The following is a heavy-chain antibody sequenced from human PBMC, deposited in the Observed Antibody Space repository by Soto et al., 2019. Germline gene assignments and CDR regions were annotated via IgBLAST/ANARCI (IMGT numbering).Heavy chain of an antibody. CDR1: GFTFSSYA. CDR2: ISGSGGST. CDR3: AKDFDSIPGDIVVVPAAPEYFQH. J-gene: IGHJ1*01. D-gene: IGHD2-2*01. Sequence: GGSLRLSCAASGFTFSSYAMSWVRQAPGKGLEWVSAISGSGGSTYYADSVKGRFTISRDNSKNTLYLQMNSLRAEGTAVYYCAKDFDSIPGDIVVVPAAPEYFQHWGQGTLVTVSS. V-gene: IGHV3-23*01.